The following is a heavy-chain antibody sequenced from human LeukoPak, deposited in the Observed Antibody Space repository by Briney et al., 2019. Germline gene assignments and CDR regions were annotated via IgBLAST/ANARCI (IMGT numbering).Heavy chain of an antibody. D-gene: IGHD3-16*01. Sequence: PGGSLRLSWVPSGFTFLVFSVRWVRQAPGKGLEWVAVMSYDGKNIYYADSVKGRFTLSRDNSKNTLSLQMVSLRAEDTAINYRAKGLKKAVGPYMGYHYYMDVWGKGTTVTVSS. CDR2: MSYDGKNI. V-gene: IGHV3-30*04. CDR3: AKGLKKAVGPYMGYHYYMDV. J-gene: IGHJ6*03. CDR1: GFTFLVFS.